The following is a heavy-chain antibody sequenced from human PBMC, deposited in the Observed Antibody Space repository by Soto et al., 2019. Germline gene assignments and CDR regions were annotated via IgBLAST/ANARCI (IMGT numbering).Heavy chain of an antibody. Sequence: EVQLVESGGGLVQPGGSLRLSCAASGFTVSTQYMSWVRQAPGKGLEWVSVIYSGGSTFYADSVRGRFTISRDNSKNTVHLQRDSLSAEDTAGYYCSREPWAADYWGQGTLVTVS. V-gene: IGHV3-66*01. D-gene: IGHD3-16*01. CDR3: SREPWAADY. CDR2: IYSGGST. CDR1: GFTVSTQY. J-gene: IGHJ4*02.